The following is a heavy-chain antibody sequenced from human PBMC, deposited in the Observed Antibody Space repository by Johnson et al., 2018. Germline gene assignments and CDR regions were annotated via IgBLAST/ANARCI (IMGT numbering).Heavy chain of an antibody. Sequence: VQLVQSGGGLIQPGGSLRLSCAASGFTVSSYYMNWVRQTPGKGLEWVSVIYIDGSTFYADSVKGRFAISRDKSKNTHYVQMDSLRAEDTAVYFCAKDRSVRYSSRGGDAFDIWGPGTMVTVSS. J-gene: IGHJ3*02. CDR3: AKDRSVRYSSRGGDAFDI. V-gene: IGHV3-66*03. D-gene: IGHD5-18*01. CDR1: GFTVSSYY. CDR2: IYIDGST.